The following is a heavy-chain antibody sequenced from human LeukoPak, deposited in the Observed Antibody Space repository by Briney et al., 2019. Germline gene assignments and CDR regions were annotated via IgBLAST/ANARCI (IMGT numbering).Heavy chain of an antibody. J-gene: IGHJ4*02. V-gene: IGHV3-9*01. D-gene: IGHD3-10*01. CDR1: GFTFDDYA. CDR2: ISWNSGSI. CDR3: AKSPALWFGELWD. Sequence: GRSLRLSCAASGFTFDDYAMHWVRQAPGKGLEWVSGISWNSGSIDYADSVKGRFTISRDNAKNSLYLQMNSLRAEDTALYYCAKSPALWFGELWDWGQGTLVTVSS.